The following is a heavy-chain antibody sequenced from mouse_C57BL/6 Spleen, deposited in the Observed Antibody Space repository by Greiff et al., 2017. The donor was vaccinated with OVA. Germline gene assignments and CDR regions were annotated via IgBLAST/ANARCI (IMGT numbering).Heavy chain of an antibody. J-gene: IGHJ2*01. CDR1: GYAFTNYL. CDR3: AREGAIYYGYFDY. D-gene: IGHD2-1*01. CDR2: INPGSGGT. Sequence: QVQLKESGAELVRPGTSVKVSCTASGYAFTNYLIEWVKQRPGQGLEWIGVINPGSGGTNYNEKFKGKATLTADKSSSTAYMQLSSLTSEDAAVYFCAREGAIYYGYFDYWGQGTTLTVSS. V-gene: IGHV1-54*01.